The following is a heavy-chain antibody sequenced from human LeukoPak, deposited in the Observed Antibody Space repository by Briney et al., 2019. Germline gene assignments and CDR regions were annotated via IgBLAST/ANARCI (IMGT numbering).Heavy chain of an antibody. CDR1: SGFISNYY. CDR3: ARDSRYYDFWSGYLDY. Sequence: SETLSLTCSVSSGFISNYYWSLIRQPAGKGLEWIGRISTSGNTNYSPSLKSRVTMSVDTSNNQFFLNLKSVTAADTAVYYCARDSRYYDFWSGYLDYWGQGTLVTVSS. CDR2: ISTSGNT. D-gene: IGHD3-3*01. J-gene: IGHJ4*02. V-gene: IGHV4-4*07.